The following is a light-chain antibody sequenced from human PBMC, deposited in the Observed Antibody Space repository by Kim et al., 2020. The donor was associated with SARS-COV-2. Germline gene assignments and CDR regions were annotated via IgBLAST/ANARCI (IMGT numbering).Light chain of an antibody. V-gene: IGLV2-14*01. CDR2: EVS. CDR3: SSYASSNTVV. Sequence: GQSMTNACTGTSSDGGAYNYVAWYQQQPDKAPKVMIYEVSNRPSGVSNRFSGSKSGNTASLTISGLQAEDEADYYCSSYASSNTVVFGGGTKVTVL. CDR1: SSDGGAYNY. J-gene: IGLJ2*01.